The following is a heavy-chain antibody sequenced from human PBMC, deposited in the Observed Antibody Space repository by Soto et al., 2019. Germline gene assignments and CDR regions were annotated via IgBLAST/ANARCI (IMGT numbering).Heavy chain of an antibody. CDR2: FYYSGST. V-gene: IGHV4-59*01. CDR3: ARGGRKLFDY. J-gene: IGHJ4*02. CDR1: GGSISSYY. Sequence: PSETLSLTCTVSGGSISSYYWSWIRQPPGKGLEWIGCFYYSGSTNYNPSLKSRVTISVDTSKKQFSLKLSSVTAADTAVYYCARGGRKLFDYWGQGTLVTVSS. D-gene: IGHD5-12*01.